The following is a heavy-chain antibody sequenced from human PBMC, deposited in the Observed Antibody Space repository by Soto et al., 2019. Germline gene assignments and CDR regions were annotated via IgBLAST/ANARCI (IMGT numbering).Heavy chain of an antibody. J-gene: IGHJ4*02. CDR3: ARSYTSGFFFDY. D-gene: IGHD6-19*01. Sequence: XESLLLSCAVSGFTFSSFAMHWVRQAPGKGLEWVAGISYDGKNKNFADSVRGRFTISRDNSKNTLDLHMNSLSAEDTAMYYCARSYTSGFFFDYWGQGILVTVSS. CDR1: GFTFSSFA. V-gene: IGHV3-30*04. CDR2: ISYDGKNK.